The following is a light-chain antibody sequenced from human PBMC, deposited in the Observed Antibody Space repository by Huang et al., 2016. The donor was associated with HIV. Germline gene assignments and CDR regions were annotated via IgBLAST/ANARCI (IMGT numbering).Light chain of an antibody. V-gene: IGKV1-8*01. CDR3: HQYYGYPWT. CDR2: AAS. CDR1: QGISSY. J-gene: IGKJ1*01. Sequence: AIRITQSPSSLSASTGDRVTITCRASQGISSYVAWYQQKPGKAPRLLIYAASILQGGVPSRFSASGSWTDFTLTISCLQSEDFATYYCHQYYGYPWTFGQGTKVEVK.